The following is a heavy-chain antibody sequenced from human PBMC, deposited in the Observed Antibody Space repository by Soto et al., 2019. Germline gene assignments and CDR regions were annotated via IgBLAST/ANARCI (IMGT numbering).Heavy chain of an antibody. Sequence: EVQLVESGGGLVQPGGSLRLSCAASGFTFTDYWIHWVRQVPGKGLVWVSRVNGDGSSTNYADSVKGRFTMSRDNANNTVNLQMNSLRVEDTAVFYCARGVRGSYGFDIWGQGMLVTVSS. CDR2: VNGDGSST. J-gene: IGHJ4*02. V-gene: IGHV3-74*01. CDR1: GFTFTDYW. D-gene: IGHD6-6*01. CDR3: ARGVRGSYGFDI.